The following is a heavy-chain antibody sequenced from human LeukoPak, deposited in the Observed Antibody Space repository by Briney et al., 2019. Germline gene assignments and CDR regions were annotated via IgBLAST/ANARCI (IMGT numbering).Heavy chain of an antibody. V-gene: IGHV3-11*01. CDR1: GFTFSDYY. D-gene: IGHD6-13*01. CDR2: ISSSGSTI. Sequence: GGSLRLSCAAYGFTFSDYYMSWIRQAPGKGLEWVSYISSSGSTIYYADSVKGRFTISRDNSKNTLYLQMNSLRAEDTAVYYCAKPNWGSSWYDGGRWFDPWGQGTLVTVSS. J-gene: IGHJ5*02. CDR3: AKPNWGSSWYDGGRWFDP.